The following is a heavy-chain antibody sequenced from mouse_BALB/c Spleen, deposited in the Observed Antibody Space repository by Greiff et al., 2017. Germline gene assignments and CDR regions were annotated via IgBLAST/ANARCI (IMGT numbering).Heavy chain of an antibody. CDR1: GYAFTNYL. Sequence: VQLQQSGAELVRPGTSVKVSCKASGYAFTNYLIEWVKQRPGQGLEWIGVINPGSGGTNYNEKFKGKATLTADKSSSTAYMQLSNLTSDDSAVYFCARKVDYWGQGTSVTVSS. CDR2: INPGSGGT. CDR3: ARKVDY. V-gene: IGHV1-54*01. J-gene: IGHJ4*01.